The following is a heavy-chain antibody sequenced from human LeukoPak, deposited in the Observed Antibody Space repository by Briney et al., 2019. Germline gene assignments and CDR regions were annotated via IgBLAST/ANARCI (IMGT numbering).Heavy chain of an antibody. Sequence: PGGSLRLSCAASGFTVSSNYMSWVRQAPGKGLEWDSVIYSGGSTYYADSVKGRFTISRDNSKNTLYLQMNSLRAEDTAVYYCARDQRRFGEFDYWGQGTLVTVSS. CDR3: ARDQRRFGEFDY. J-gene: IGHJ4*02. V-gene: IGHV3-53*01. D-gene: IGHD3-10*01. CDR2: IYSGGST. CDR1: GFTVSSNY.